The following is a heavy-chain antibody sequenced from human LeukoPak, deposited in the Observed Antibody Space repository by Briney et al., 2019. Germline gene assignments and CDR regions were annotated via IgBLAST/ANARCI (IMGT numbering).Heavy chain of an antibody. CDR1: GGSISSGSYY. CDR2: IYTSGST. V-gene: IGHV4-61*02. D-gene: IGHD2-15*01. CDR3: ARGPLGYCTGGNCYPSAFHYMDV. J-gene: IGHJ6*03. Sequence: SQTLSLTCTVSGGSISSGSYYWSWIRQPAGKGLEWIGRIYTSGSTNYNPSLKSRVTISVDTSKNQFSLKVNFVIAADTAVYYCARGPLGYCTGGNCYPSAFHYMDVWGKGTTVTVSS.